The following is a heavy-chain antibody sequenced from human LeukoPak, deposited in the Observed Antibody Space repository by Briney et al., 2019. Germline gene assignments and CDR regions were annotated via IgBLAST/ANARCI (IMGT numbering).Heavy chain of an antibody. J-gene: IGHJ4*02. V-gene: IGHV1-8*01. CDR1: GYTFTSYD. CDR3: ARVNWGVRGVIMPPYYFDY. CDR2: MNPNSGNT. D-gene: IGHD3-10*01. Sequence: GASVKVSCKASGYTFTSYDINWVRQATGQGLEWMGWMNPNSGNTGYAQKFQGRVTMTRNTSISTAYMELSSLRSEDTAVYYCARVNWGVRGVIMPPYYFDYWGQGTLVTVSS.